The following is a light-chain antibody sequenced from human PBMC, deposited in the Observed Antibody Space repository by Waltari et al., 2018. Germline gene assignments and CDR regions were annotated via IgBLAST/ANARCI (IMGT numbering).Light chain of an antibody. Sequence: EIVLTQSPGTLSLSTGERATLSCRASQSVSSNSLVWYQQKPGQAPRLLIYGASSRATGIPDRFSGSGSGTDFTLTISRLEPEDFAVYYCQQYGSSPWTFGQGTRVEIK. CDR2: GAS. CDR3: QQYGSSPWT. J-gene: IGKJ1*01. V-gene: IGKV3-20*01. CDR1: QSVSSNS.